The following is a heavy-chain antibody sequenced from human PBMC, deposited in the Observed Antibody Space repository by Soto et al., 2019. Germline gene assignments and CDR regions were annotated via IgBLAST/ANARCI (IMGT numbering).Heavy chain of an antibody. CDR2: ISYDGSNK. Sequence: GGSLRLSCAASGFTFSSYAMHWVRQAPGKGLEWVAVISYDGSNKYYADSVKGRFTISRDNSKNTLYLQMNSLRAEDTAVYYCARESWALRRPGSFDPWGQGTLVTVSS. CDR3: ARESWALRRPGSFDP. V-gene: IGHV3-30-3*01. J-gene: IGHJ5*02. D-gene: IGHD2-2*01. CDR1: GFTFSSYA.